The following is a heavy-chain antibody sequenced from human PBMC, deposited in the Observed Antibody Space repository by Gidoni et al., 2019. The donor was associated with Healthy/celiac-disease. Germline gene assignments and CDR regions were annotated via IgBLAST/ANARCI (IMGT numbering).Heavy chain of an antibody. V-gene: IGHV4-4*02. CDR3: ARGRGYYDSSGYYSIQAYLDY. CDR2: IYHNGNT. J-gene: IGHJ4*02. D-gene: IGHD3-22*01. Sequence: VRPPPGKRLEWIGEIYHNGNTNYIPSLKSRVTISVDKSKNQFCLQLSSVTAADTAVYYCARGRGYYDSSGYYSIQAYLDYWGEGSLVTVSS.